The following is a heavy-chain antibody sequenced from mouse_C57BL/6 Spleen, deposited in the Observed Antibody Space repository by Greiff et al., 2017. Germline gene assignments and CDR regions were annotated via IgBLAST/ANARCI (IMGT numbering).Heavy chain of an antibody. J-gene: IGHJ1*03. Sequence: QVQLQQSGAELMKPGASVKLSCKATGYTFTGYWIEWVKQRPGHGLEWIGEILPGSGSTNYNEKFKGKATFTADTSSNTAYMQLSSLTTEDSAIYYCTRRDYYGSRYDWYFDVWGTGTTVTVSS. CDR2: ILPGSGST. V-gene: IGHV1-9*01. CDR1: GYTFTGYW. D-gene: IGHD1-1*01. CDR3: TRRDYYGSRYDWYFDV.